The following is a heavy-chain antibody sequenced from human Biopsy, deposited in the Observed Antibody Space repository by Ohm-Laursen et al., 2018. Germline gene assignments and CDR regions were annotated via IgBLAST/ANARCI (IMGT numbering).Heavy chain of an antibody. V-gene: IGHV4-59*01. D-gene: IGHD2/OR15-2a*01. CDR3: ARATNSTGWPYYYFYGMDV. J-gene: IGHJ6*02. Sequence: SETLSLTCTVSGVSISSDNWSWNRQTPGKGLVWFGNIYYSGSNNYNPSLKSRVTISVDTSKNQFSLRLNSVTAADTAVYYCARATNSTGWPYYYFYGMDVWGQGTTVTVSS. CDR1: GVSISSDN. CDR2: IYYSGSN.